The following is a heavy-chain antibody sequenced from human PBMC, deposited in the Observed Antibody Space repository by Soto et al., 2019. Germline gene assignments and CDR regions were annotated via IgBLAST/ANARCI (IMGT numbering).Heavy chain of an antibody. CDR3: ARGPAISTVTSFFDY. Sequence: LRLSCAASGFTFSSYWMHWVRQAPGKGLVWVSRINSDGSSTSYADSVKGRFTISRDNAKNTLYLQMNSLRAEDTAVYYCARGPAISTVTSFFDYWGQGTLVTVSS. D-gene: IGHD4-4*01. V-gene: IGHV3-74*01. CDR2: INSDGSST. J-gene: IGHJ4*02. CDR1: GFTFSSYW.